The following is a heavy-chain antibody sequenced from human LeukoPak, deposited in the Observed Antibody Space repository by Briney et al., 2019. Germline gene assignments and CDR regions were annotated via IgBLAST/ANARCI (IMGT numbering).Heavy chain of an antibody. CDR3: ASQGSYYSGII. CDR1: GFTFSSYA. Sequence: GGSLRLSCAASGFTFSSYAMHWVRQAPGKGLEWGAVISYDGSNKYYADSVKGRFTISRDNAKNSLYLQMNSLRAEDTAVYYCASQGSYYSGIIWGQGTMVTVSS. D-gene: IGHD1-26*01. CDR2: ISYDGSNK. V-gene: IGHV3-30*04. J-gene: IGHJ3*02.